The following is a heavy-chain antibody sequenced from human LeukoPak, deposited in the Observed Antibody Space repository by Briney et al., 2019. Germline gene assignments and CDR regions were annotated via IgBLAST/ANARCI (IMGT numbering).Heavy chain of an antibody. J-gene: IGHJ2*01. CDR1: GFTLSSYA. CDR3: AKDLSQKRLVSGWYYYDSRGPGWYFDL. Sequence: GGSLRLSCATSGFTLSSYAMSWVRQAPGKGLEWVSAISGSGGSTYYADSVKGRFTISRDNSKNTLYLQMNSLRAEDTAVYYCAKDLSQKRLVSGWYYYDSRGPGWYFDLGGRGPRVTVPS. CDR2: ISGSGGST. D-gene: IGHD3-22*01. V-gene: IGHV3-23*01.